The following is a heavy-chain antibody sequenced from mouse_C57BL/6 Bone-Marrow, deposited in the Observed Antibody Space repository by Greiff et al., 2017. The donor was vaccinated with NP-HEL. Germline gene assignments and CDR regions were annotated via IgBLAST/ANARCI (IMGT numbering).Heavy chain of an antibody. V-gene: IGHV2-2*01. Sequence: VQLQQSGPGLVQPSQSLSITCTVSGFSFTSYGVHWVRQSPGKGLEWLGVIWSGGSTDYNAAFISRLSISKDNSKSQVFFKMNSLQADDTAIYYCARNRGYDGYYYAMDYWGQGTSVTVSS. D-gene: IGHD2-2*01. J-gene: IGHJ4*01. CDR2: IWSGGST. CDR3: ARNRGYDGYYYAMDY. CDR1: GFSFTSYG.